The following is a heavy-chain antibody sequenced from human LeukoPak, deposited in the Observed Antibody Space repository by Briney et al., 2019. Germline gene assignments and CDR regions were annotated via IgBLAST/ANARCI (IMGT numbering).Heavy chain of an antibody. CDR3: AKGGSSYASNFDY. V-gene: IGHV3-23*01. CDR2: ISGSDGST. CDR1: GFTFSNYA. D-gene: IGHD5-18*01. Sequence: GGSLRLSCAASGFTFSNYAMSWVRQAPGKGLEWVSGISGSDGSTYYADSVKGRFTISRDNSKNTLFLQMNSLRAEDTAVYYCAKGGSSYASNFDYWGQGTLVTVSS. J-gene: IGHJ4*02.